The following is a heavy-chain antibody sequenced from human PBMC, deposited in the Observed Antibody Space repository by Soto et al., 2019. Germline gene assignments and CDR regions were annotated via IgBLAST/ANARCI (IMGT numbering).Heavy chain of an antibody. V-gene: IGHV3-21*01. CDR2: ISKSDYT. CDR3: AREDSIIIPAVSDF. Sequence: LRLSCTVSGFAFNNYGINWVRQAPGKGLEWVSSISKSDYTYYSDSVTGRFTISRDNAKNSVSLQMNTLRVEDTAVYYCAREDSIIIPAVSDFWGQGTLGTVSS. J-gene: IGHJ4*02. D-gene: IGHD2-2*01. CDR1: GFAFNNYG.